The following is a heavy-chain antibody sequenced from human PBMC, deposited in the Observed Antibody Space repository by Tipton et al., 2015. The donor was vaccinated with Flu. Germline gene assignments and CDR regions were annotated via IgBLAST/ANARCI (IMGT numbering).Heavy chain of an antibody. J-gene: IGHJ3*01. CDR2: ISGYNGNT. CDR1: GYIFSAYG. Sequence: QLVQSGAEVKNPGASMKVSCKTSGYIFSAYGISWVRQAPGQGLEWLGYISGYNGNTKYAQKFQGRLTLVADSSTDTAYMELRSLRPDDTAIYYCARAGLQGDAFGVWGQGTLATVS. CDR3: ARAGLQGDAFGV. V-gene: IGHV1-18*01.